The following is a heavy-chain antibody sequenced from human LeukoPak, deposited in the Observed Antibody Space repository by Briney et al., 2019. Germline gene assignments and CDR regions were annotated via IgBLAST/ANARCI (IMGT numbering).Heavy chain of an antibody. D-gene: IGHD3-22*01. CDR3: ARSQYYYDSSGYYYYMDV. J-gene: IGHJ6*03. CDR2: IIPIFGTA. CDR1: GGTFSSYA. Sequence: SVKVSCKASGGTFSSYAISWVRQAPGQGLEWMGGIIPIFGTANYAQKFQGRVTITADESTSTAYMELSSLRSEDTAVYYCARSQYYYDSSGYYYYMDVWGKGTTVTVSS. V-gene: IGHV1-69*01.